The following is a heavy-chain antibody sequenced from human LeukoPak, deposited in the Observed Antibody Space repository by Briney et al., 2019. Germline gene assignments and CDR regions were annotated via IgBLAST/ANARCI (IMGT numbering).Heavy chain of an antibody. D-gene: IGHD3-3*01. V-gene: IGHV4-39*01. Sequence: SETLSLTCTVSGGSISSSSYYWGWIRQPPGKGLEWIGSIYYSGSTYYNPSLKSRVTISVDTSKSQFSLKLSSVTAADTAVYYCARQWADFWSGYYLVFDYWGQGTLVTVSS. CDR1: GGSISSSSYY. CDR3: ARQWADFWSGYYLVFDY. CDR2: IYYSGST. J-gene: IGHJ4*02.